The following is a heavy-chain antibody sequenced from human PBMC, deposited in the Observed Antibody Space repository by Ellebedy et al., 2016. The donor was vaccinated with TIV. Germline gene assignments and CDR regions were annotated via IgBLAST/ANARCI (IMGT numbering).Heavy chain of an antibody. J-gene: IGHJ4*02. Sequence: GESLKISCAASGFTLSSYWMHWVRQAPGKGLVWVSRISTDGSSTTYADSVKGRFTISRDNSKNTLYLQMNSLRVEDTAVYYCARWPSGDAPLDYWGQGTLVTVSS. D-gene: IGHD4-17*01. V-gene: IGHV3-74*01. CDR1: GFTLSSYW. CDR2: ISTDGSST. CDR3: ARWPSGDAPLDY.